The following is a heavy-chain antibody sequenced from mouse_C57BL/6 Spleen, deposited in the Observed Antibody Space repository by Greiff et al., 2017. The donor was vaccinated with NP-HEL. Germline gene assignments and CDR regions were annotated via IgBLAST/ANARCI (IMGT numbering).Heavy chain of an antibody. J-gene: IGHJ4*01. V-gene: IGHV6-6*01. Sequence: EVKLMESGGGLVQPGGSIKLSCAASGFTFSDAWMDWVRQSPEKGLEWVAEIRNKANNHATYYAESVKGRFTISRDDSKSSVYLQMNSLRAEDTGIYYCTSGYEDYAMDYWGQGTSVTVSS. CDR3: TSGYEDYAMDY. CDR2: IRNKANNHAT. CDR1: GFTFSDAW. D-gene: IGHD2-2*01.